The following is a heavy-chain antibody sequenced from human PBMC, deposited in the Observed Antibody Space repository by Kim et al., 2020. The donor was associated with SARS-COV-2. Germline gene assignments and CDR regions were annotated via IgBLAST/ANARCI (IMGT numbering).Heavy chain of an antibody. CDR3: ARDMNPTVYDY. J-gene: IGHJ4*02. V-gene: IGHV1-3*01. Sequence: KTQYSQKFQGRVTITQDTSANTAYMDLRSLTSEDTAVYYCARDMNPTVYDYWGQGTLVTVSS. D-gene: IGHD4-4*01. CDR2: KT.